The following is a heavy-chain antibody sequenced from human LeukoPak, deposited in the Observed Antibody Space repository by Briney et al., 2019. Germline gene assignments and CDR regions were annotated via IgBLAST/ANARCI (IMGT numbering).Heavy chain of an antibody. CDR3: AKDPDYGKSWYFDL. Sequence: GGSLRLSCAASGFTFSSYVMSWVRQAPGKGLEWVSAISGSGGSTYYADSVKGRFTISRDNSKNTLYLQMNSLRAEDTAVYYCAKDPDYGKSWYFDLWGRGTLVTVSS. CDR2: ISGSGGST. D-gene: IGHD4-17*01. J-gene: IGHJ2*01. CDR1: GFTFSSYV. V-gene: IGHV3-23*01.